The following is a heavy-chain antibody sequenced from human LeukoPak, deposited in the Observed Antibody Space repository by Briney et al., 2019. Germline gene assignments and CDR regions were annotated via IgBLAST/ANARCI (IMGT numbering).Heavy chain of an antibody. CDR3: ARSEYYYDSSGNTGTDY. CDR1: GYTFTAYY. D-gene: IGHD3-22*01. J-gene: IGHJ4*02. CDR2: INPNSGGT. Sequence: GASVKVSCKASGYTFTAYYMHWVRQAPGQGLEWMGWINPNSGGTNYAQKFQGRVTMTRDTSISTAYMELSRLRSDDTAVYYCARSEYYYDSSGNTGTDYRGQGTLVTVSS. V-gene: IGHV1-2*02.